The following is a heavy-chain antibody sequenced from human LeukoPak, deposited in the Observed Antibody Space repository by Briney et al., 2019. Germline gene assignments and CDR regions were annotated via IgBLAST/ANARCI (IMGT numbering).Heavy chain of an antibody. D-gene: IGHD1-14*01. CDR3: ARNGYKASGDY. J-gene: IGHJ4*02. CDR1: GFTFSSYA. V-gene: IGHV3-30-3*01. CDR2: ISYDGSNK. Sequence: GGSLSLSCAASGFTFSSYAMHWVRQAPGKGLEWVAVISYDGSNKYYADSVKGRFTISRDNSKNTLYLQMNSLRAEDTAVYYCARNGYKASGDYWGQGTLVTVSS.